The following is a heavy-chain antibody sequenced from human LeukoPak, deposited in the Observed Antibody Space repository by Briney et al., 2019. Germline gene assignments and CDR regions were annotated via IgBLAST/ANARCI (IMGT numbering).Heavy chain of an antibody. D-gene: IGHD3-3*02. CDR2: ISYDGSNK. CDR1: GFTFSSYV. Sequence: GRSLRLSCAASGFTFSSYVMHWVRQAPGKGLEWVAVISYDGSNKYYADSVKGRFTISRDNSKNTLYLQMNSLRAEDTAVYYCAKAQIAPFLEWLLFGAFDIWGQGTMVTVSS. CDR3: AKAQIAPFLEWLLFGAFDI. V-gene: IGHV3-30*18. J-gene: IGHJ3*02.